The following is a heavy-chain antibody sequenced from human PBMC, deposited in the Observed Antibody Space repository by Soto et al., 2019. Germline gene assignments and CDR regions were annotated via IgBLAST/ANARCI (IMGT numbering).Heavy chain of an antibody. CDR2: ISGYSGNT. Sequence: QVQLVQSGAEVKKPGASVKVSCKASGYTFTTYGINWLRQVPGQGLEWMGWISGYSGNTNFAQKFEDRLTLTTDTYTNTAYMELRTLRSDDTAVYYCARGVSIDSNWFDPWGQGTLVTVSS. V-gene: IGHV1-18*01. J-gene: IGHJ5*02. CDR1: GYTFTTYG. CDR3: ARGVSIDSNWFDP. D-gene: IGHD3-9*01.